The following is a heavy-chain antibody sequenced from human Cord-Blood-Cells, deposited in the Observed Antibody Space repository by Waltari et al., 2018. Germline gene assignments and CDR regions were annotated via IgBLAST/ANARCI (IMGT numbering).Heavy chain of an antibody. CDR2: IYHSGST. V-gene: IGHV4-38-2*02. CDR3: ARSSSWYEAYY. CDR1: GYSISSGYY. D-gene: IGHD6-13*01. J-gene: IGHJ4*02. Sequence: QVQLQESGPGLVKPSETLSLTCTVSGYSISSGYYWGWIRQPPGKGLEGIGSIYHSGSTYYNPSLKSRVTISVDTSKNQFSLKLSSVTAADTAVYYCARSSSWYEAYYWGQGTLVTVSS.